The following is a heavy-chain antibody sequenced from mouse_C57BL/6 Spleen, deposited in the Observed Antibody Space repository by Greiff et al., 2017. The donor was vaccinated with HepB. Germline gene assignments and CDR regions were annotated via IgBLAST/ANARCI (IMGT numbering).Heavy chain of an antibody. CDR2: IYPKSGNT. J-gene: IGHJ4*01. Sequence: VQLQQSGAELARPGASVKLSCKASGYTFTSYGISWVKQRTGQGLEWIGEIYPKSGNTYYNEKFKGKATLTADKSSSTAYMELRSLTSEDSGVYFCASFQYGNYSLDYWGQGTTVTVSS. CDR1: GYTFTSYG. CDR3: ASFQYGNYSLDY. V-gene: IGHV1-81*01. D-gene: IGHD2-10*02.